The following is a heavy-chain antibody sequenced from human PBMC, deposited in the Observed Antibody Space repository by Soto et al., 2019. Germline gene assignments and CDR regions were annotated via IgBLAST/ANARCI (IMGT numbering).Heavy chain of an antibody. Sequence: PGGSLRLSCAASGFTFSDYYMSWVRQASGKGLEWVSYISSSGSTIYYADSVKDRFTISRDNAENSLYLQMNSLRAEDTAVYYCAREKASYYGSGNYYNLDYWGQGTLVTVSS. D-gene: IGHD3-10*01. CDR2: ISSSGSTI. J-gene: IGHJ4*02. CDR1: GFTFSDYY. V-gene: IGHV3-11*01. CDR3: AREKASYYGSGNYYNLDY.